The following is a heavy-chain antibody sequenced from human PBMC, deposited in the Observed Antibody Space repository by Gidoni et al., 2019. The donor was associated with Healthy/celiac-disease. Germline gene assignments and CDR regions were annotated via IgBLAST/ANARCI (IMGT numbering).Heavy chain of an antibody. CDR2: INHSGST. Sequence: QVQLQQRGAGLLTPSETMSLTCAVHGGSFSGYYWTWIRQPPGKGLEWIGEINHSGSTNYNPSLKSRVTISVDTSKNQFSLKLSSVTAADTAVYYCARAYYDFWSGYYTAYYYYMDVWGKGTTVTVSS. CDR1: GGSFSGYY. D-gene: IGHD3-3*01. V-gene: IGHV4-34*01. CDR3: ARAYYDFWSGYYTAYYYYMDV. J-gene: IGHJ6*03.